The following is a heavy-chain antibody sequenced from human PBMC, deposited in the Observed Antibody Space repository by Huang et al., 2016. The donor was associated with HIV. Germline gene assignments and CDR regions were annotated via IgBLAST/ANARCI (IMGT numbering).Heavy chain of an antibody. Sequence: QVRLQQWGAGLLKPSETLSLTCAVYGGSFSHYYWSWVRQSPGKGLEWFAEIIHSGYTNYNPSRKSRVTRSMDTSKNQCSLKRTSVTAADSAVYYCARLPTPSYNDFWSMSSSEEDVYYYGMDVWGQGTTVTVSS. D-gene: IGHD3-3*01. J-gene: IGHJ6*02. CDR1: GGSFSHYY. CDR3: ARLPTPSYNDFWSMSSSEEDVYYYGMDV. V-gene: IGHV4-34*02. CDR2: IIHSGYT.